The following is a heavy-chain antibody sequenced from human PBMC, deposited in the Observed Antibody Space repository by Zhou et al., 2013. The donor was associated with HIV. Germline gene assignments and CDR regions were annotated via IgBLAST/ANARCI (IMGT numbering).Heavy chain of an antibody. CDR2: IRYDGSTK. V-gene: IGHV3-30*02. CDR3: ALGLYSSVWGXDY. D-gene: IGHD6-19*01. J-gene: IGHJ4*02. Sequence: VQLVESGGGVVQPGGSLRLSCVASGFSFSSYGMHWVRQAPGKGLEWVAFIRYDGSTKYNADSVKGRFTISRDNSKNTLYLQMNSLRAEDTAVYYCALGLYSSVWGXDYWGQGTLVTVSS. CDR1: GFSFSSYG.